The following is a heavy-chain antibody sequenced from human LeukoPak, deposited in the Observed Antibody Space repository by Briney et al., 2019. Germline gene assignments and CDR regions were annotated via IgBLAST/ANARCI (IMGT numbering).Heavy chain of an antibody. D-gene: IGHD5-18*01. Sequence: SETLSLTCTVSGGSISSSSYYWGWIRQPPGKGLEWIGSIYYSGSTYYNPSLKSRVTISVDTSKNQFSLKLSSVTAADTAVYYCARQEIQLDNWGQGTLVTVSS. CDR1: GGSISSSSYY. CDR2: IYYSGST. J-gene: IGHJ4*02. CDR3: ARQEIQLDN. V-gene: IGHV4-39*07.